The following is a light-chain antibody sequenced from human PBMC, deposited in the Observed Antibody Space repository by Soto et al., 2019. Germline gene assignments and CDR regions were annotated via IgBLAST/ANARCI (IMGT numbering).Light chain of an antibody. CDR1: SSDVGGYNY. J-gene: IGLJ2*01. Sequence: QSVLTQPPSASGSPGQSVTISCTGSSSDVGGYNYVSWYQQHPGKAPKLMIYEVTKRPSGVPDRFSGSKSGNTASLTVSGLQAEDEADYYCSSYAARRVVFGGGTQLTVL. CDR2: EVT. CDR3: SSYAARRVV. V-gene: IGLV2-8*01.